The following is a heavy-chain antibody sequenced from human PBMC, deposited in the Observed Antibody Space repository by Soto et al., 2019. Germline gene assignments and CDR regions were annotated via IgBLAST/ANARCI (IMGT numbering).Heavy chain of an antibody. D-gene: IGHD2-15*01. CDR2: INPNSGGT. J-gene: IGHJ5*02. V-gene: IGHV1-2*02. CDR1: GYTFTGYY. CDR3: ARDTGIVVVVAATYWFDP. Sequence: ASVKVSCKASGYTFTGYYMHWVRQAPGQGLEWMGWINPNSGGTNYAQKFQGRVTMTRDTSISTAYMELSRLRSDDTAVYYCARDTGIVVVVAATYWFDPWGQGTLVTVSS.